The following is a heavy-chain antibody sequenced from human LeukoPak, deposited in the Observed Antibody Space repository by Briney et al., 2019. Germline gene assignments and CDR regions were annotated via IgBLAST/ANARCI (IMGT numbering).Heavy chain of an antibody. J-gene: IGHJ6*03. CDR2: IYYSGNT. CDR3: ARHHGYSYGHYYYYYYMDV. V-gene: IGHV4-59*08. CDR1: GGSITSYY. Sequence: SETLSLTCTVSGGSITSYYWSWIRQPPGKGLEWIGYIYYSGNTNHNPSLKSRVSISVDTSKNQFSLKLSSVTAADTAVYYCARHHGYSYGHYYYYYYMDVWGNGTTVATSS. D-gene: IGHD5-18*01.